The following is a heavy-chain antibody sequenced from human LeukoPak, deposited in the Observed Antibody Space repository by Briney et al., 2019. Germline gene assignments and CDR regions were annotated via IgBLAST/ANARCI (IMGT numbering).Heavy chain of an antibody. V-gene: IGHV3-9*01. CDR3: ARDPLHWNDGVDDSFDI. J-gene: IGHJ3*02. CDR2: ISWNSGSI. CDR1: GFTFDDYA. Sequence: PGRSLRLSCAASGFTFDDYAMHWVRQAPGKGLEWVSGISWNSGSIGYADSVKGRFTISRDNAKNSLYLQMNSLRVEDTAVYYCARDPLHWNDGVDDSFDIWGQGTMVTVSS. D-gene: IGHD1-1*01.